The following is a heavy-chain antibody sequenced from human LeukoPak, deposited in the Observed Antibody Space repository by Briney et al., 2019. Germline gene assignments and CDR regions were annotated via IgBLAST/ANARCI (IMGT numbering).Heavy chain of an antibody. CDR1: GFTFSSYW. J-gene: IGHJ5*02. Sequence: GGSLRLPCAASGFTFSSYWMSWVRQAPGKGLEWVANIKQDGSEKYYVDSVKGRFTISRDNAKNSLYLQMNSLRAEDTAVYYCARCIAEAGTGWFDPWGQGTLVTVSS. D-gene: IGHD6-19*01. CDR2: IKQDGSEK. CDR3: ARCIAEAGTGWFDP. V-gene: IGHV3-7*01.